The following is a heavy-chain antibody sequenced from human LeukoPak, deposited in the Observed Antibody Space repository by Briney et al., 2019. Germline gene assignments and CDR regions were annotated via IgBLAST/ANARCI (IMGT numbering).Heavy chain of an antibody. CDR1: GFTFSSYE. CDR2: ISSSGSTI. Sequence: GGSLSLSCAASGFTFSSYEMNWVRQAPGKGLEWVSYISSSGSTIYYADSVKGRFTISRDNAKNSLYLQMNSLRAEDTAVYYCASQDYRYYIDYWGQGTLVTVSS. J-gene: IGHJ4*02. V-gene: IGHV3-48*03. CDR3: ASQDYRYYIDY. D-gene: IGHD4/OR15-4a*01.